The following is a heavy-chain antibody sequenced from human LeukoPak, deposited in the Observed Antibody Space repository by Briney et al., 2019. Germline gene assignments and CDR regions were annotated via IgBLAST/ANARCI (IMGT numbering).Heavy chain of an antibody. CDR3: AATGERDAFDI. J-gene: IGHJ3*02. Sequence: GGSLRLSCAASGFTFSDYSVNWVRQAPGKGLEWLSYINTTSSGVYYADSVKGRFAISRDNAQNSLYLQMNSLRAEDTAVYYCAATGERDAFDIWGQGTMVTVSS. CDR2: INTTSSGV. CDR1: GFTFSDYS. D-gene: IGHD7-27*01. V-gene: IGHV3-48*04.